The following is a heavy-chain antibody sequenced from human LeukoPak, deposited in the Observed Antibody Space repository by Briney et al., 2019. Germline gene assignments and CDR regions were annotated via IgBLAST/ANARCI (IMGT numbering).Heavy chain of an antibody. CDR2: SSDGRT. D-gene: IGHD2-2*01. CDR1: GFNFENHA. V-gene: IGHV3-23*05. Sequence: SGGSLRLSCAASGFNFENHAMSWVRQAPGKGLEWVSGSSDGRTYYADSVKGRFTISRDNSKNTLYLQMNSLRAEDTAIYYCAKLSSSNWGVFDYWGQGTLVTVSS. CDR3: AKLSSSNWGVFDY. J-gene: IGHJ4*02.